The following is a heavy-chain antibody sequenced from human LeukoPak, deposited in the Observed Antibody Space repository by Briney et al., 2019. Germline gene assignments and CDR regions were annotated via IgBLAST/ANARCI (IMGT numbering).Heavy chain of an antibody. Sequence: GGSLRLSCAASGFTFTSYSMNWVRQAPGKGLEWVSYISSSGSTIYSADSVKGRFTISRDNAKNSLSLQMNSLRAEDTAVYYCARAAYSSGWYADYWGQGTLVTVSS. V-gene: IGHV3-48*04. CDR3: ARAAYSSGWYADY. D-gene: IGHD6-19*01. CDR2: ISSSGSTI. J-gene: IGHJ4*02. CDR1: GFTFTSYS.